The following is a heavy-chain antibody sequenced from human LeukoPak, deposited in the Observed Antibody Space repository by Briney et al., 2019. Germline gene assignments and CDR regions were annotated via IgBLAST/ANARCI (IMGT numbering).Heavy chain of an antibody. V-gene: IGHV1-46*01. D-gene: IGHD5-18*01. CDR1: GYTFTSYY. CDR2: INPSGGST. CDR3: ARGSDTAMVPHYYYMDV. Sequence: ASVKVSCKASGYTFTSYYMHWVRQAPGQGLEWMGIINPSGGSTGYAQKFQGRVTMTRDMSTSTVYLELSSLRSEDTAVYYCARGSDTAMVPHYYYMDVWAKGPRSPSP. J-gene: IGHJ6*03.